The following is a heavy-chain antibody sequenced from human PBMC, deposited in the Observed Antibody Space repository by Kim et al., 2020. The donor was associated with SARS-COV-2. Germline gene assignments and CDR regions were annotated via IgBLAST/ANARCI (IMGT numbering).Heavy chain of an antibody. V-gene: IGHV4-59*01. Sequence: YNPPHKSRVTLSVDTSKNPFSLKLSSVTAADTAVYYCASSILQSGSGFDYWGQGTLVTVSS. CDR3: ASSILQSGSGFDY. D-gene: IGHD2-15*01. J-gene: IGHJ4*02.